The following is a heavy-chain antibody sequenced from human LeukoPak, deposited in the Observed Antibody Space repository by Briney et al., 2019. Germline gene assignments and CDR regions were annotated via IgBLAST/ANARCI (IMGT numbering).Heavy chain of an antibody. CDR2: IYYSGTT. V-gene: IGHV4-39*07. CDR1: GASIRSSSNS. Sequence: SETLSLTCAVSGASIRSSSNSWSWFRQPPGKGLEWIGSIYYSGTTHYNPSLESRVTISVDTSKNQFSLKLASVTAADTAIYYCAKGAGGFSYYNWFDPWGQGTLVTVSS. J-gene: IGHJ5*02. D-gene: IGHD5-18*01. CDR3: AKGAGGFSYYNWFDP.